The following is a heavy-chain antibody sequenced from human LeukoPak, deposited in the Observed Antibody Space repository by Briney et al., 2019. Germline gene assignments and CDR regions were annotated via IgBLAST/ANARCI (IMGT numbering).Heavy chain of an antibody. Sequence: PGGSLRLSCAASGFTFSRHAMSWVRQAPGKGLEWVSTIADAGTYYADSVKGRFIISRDNSKNMLYLQLNSLRADDTAMYYCARNLGPFDVRGHGTMVTVSS. CDR2: IADAGT. V-gene: IGHV3-23*01. J-gene: IGHJ3*01. CDR3: ARNLGPFDV. CDR1: GFTFSRHA. D-gene: IGHD3-16*01.